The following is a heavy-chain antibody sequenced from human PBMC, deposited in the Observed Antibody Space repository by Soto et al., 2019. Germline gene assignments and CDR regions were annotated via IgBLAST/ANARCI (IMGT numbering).Heavy chain of an antibody. CDR3: AHKTTHSSGENFDL. J-gene: IGHJ2*01. Sequence: QITLKESGPTLVKPTQTLTLTCTFSGFSLSTSGVGVGWIRQPPGKALEWLALIYWNDDKRYSPSLRSRLTTXKXTXXNQVVLTMTNMDPVDTATYFCAHKTTHSSGENFDLWGRGTLVTVSS. CDR2: IYWNDDK. D-gene: IGHD6-25*01. V-gene: IGHV2-5*01. CDR1: GFSLSTSGVG.